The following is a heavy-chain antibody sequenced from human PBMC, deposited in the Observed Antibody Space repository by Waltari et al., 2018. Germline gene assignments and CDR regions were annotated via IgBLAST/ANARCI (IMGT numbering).Heavy chain of an antibody. CDR1: GYSISSGYY. J-gene: IGHJ2*01. D-gene: IGHD6-6*01. CDR3: ARQLSSTSSLYWYFDL. CDR2: IYHSGGP. V-gene: IGHV4-38-2*01. Sequence: QVQLQESGPGLVRPSETLSLTCAVSGYSISSGYYWGWIRQPPGKGLDWIGSIYHSGGPYYTPPLKSRVTISVDTSKNRFSLKLTSVTAADTAVYYCARQLSSTSSLYWYFDLWGRGTLVTVSS.